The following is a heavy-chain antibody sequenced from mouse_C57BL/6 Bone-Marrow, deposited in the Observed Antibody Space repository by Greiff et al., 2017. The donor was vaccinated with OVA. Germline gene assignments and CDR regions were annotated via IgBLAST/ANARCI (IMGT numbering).Heavy chain of an antibody. CDR3: ARWAVRDY. CDR2: IYPGDGDT. Sequence: LQLQQSGPELVKPGASVKISCKASGYAFSSSWMNWVKQRPGKGLEWIGRIYPGDGDTNYNGKFKGKATLTADKSSSTAYMQLSSLTSEDSAVYFCARWAVRDYWGQGTTLTVSS. V-gene: IGHV1-82*01. J-gene: IGHJ2*01. CDR1: GYAFSSSW. D-gene: IGHD2-14*01.